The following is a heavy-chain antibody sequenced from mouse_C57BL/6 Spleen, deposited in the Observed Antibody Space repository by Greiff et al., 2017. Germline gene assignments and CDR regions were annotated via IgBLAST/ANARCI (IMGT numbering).Heavy chain of an antibody. CDR2: IYPGDGDT. D-gene: IGHD1-1*01. V-gene: IGHV1-80*01. Sequence: VQLQQSGASVKISCKASGYAFSSYWMNWVKQRPGKGLEWIGQIYPGDGDTNYNGKFKGKATLTADKSSRTAYMQLSSLTSEDSAVYFCARTTTVVPCFDVWGTGTTVTVSS. CDR3: ARTTTVVPCFDV. J-gene: IGHJ1*03. CDR1: GYAFSSYW.